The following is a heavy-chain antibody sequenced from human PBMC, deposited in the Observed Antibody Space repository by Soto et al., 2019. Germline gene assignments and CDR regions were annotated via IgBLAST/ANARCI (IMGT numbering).Heavy chain of an antibody. J-gene: IGHJ3*02. CDR1: GYTFSRYG. D-gene: IGHD7-27*01. CDR3: AKDLGHGGRGAFDI. V-gene: IGHV3-30*18. Sequence: QGKLVESGGGVVQPGRSPRLSCAASGYTFSRYGMHWVRKAPGKGLEWVALISYDGSNKYYADSVKGRFTISRDNSKNTLYLQMNSLRTEDTAVYYCAKDLGHGGRGAFDIWGQGTMVTVSS. CDR2: ISYDGSNK.